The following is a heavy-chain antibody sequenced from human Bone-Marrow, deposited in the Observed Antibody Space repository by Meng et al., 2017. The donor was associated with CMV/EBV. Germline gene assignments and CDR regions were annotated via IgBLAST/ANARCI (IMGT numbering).Heavy chain of an antibody. CDR1: GYTFTGYY. Sequence: ASVKVSCKASGYTFTGYYMHWVRQAPGQGLEWMGWINPNSGGTNYAQKFQGRVTMTRDTSISTAYMELSRLRSDDTAVDYCARDLVPVHRQVYYGMDVWGQGTTVTVSS. CDR3: ARDLVPVHRQVYYGMDV. J-gene: IGHJ6*02. D-gene: IGHD2-2*01. CDR2: INPNSGGT. V-gene: IGHV1-2*02.